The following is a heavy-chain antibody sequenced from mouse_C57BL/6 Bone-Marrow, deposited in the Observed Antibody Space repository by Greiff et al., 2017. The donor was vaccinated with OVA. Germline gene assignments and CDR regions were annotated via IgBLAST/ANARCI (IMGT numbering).Heavy chain of an antibody. CDR3: ARKVGDY. Sequence: EVQLQQSGPELVKPGASVKITCKASGYSFTGYXMNWVKQSPEKSLEWIGEINPSTGGTTYNQKFKAKATLTVDKSSSTAYMQLKSLTSEDSAVYYCARKVGDYWGQGTTLTVSS. CDR1: GYSFTGYX. V-gene: IGHV1-42*01. J-gene: IGHJ2*01. CDR2: INPSTGGT.